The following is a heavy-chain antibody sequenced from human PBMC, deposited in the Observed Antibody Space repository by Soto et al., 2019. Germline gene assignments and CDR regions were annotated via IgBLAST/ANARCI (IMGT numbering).Heavy chain of an antibody. Sequence: HGESLKISCKGSGYSFTSYWIGWVRQMPVKGLEWMGIIYPGDSDTRYSPSFQGQVTISADKSISTAYLQWSSLKASDTAMYYCARHGAGTYYYYYMDVWGQGTTVTVSS. D-gene: IGHD6-13*01. V-gene: IGHV5-51*01. CDR2: IYPGDSDT. CDR1: GYSFTSYW. CDR3: ARHGAGTYYYYYMDV. J-gene: IGHJ6*02.